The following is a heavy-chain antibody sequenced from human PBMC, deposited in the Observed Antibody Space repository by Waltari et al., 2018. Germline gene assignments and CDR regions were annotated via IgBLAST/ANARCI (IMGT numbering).Heavy chain of an antibody. Sequence: QVQLVESGGGVVQPGRSLRLSCATSGFNFSNYAMHWVRQAPGKGLEWVVVISYDGSKEYDADSVKGRFTISRDKSKNTLFLQMNSLISVDTAIYYCARAYTSSSGLLWLSAADCWGQGTLVTVSS. V-gene: IGHV3-30-3*01. CDR1: GFNFSNYA. CDR3: ARAYTSSSGLLWLSAADC. D-gene: IGHD6-13*01. J-gene: IGHJ4*02. CDR2: ISYDGSKE.